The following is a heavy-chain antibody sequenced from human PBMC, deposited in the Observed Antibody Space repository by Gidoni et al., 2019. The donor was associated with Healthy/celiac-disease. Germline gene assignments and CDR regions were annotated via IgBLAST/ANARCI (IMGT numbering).Heavy chain of an antibody. CDR1: VFTFSSYS. CDR3: ARDTLEPYDSSGYYYY. D-gene: IGHD3-22*01. V-gene: IGHV3-21*01. Sequence: EVQLVESGGGLVKPGGSLRLSCAASVFTFSSYSMNWVRQAPGKGLEWVSSISSSSSYIYYADSVKGRFTISRDNAKNSLYLQMNSLRAEDTAVYYCARDTLEPYDSSGYYYYWGQGTLVTVSS. J-gene: IGHJ4*02. CDR2: ISSSSSYI.